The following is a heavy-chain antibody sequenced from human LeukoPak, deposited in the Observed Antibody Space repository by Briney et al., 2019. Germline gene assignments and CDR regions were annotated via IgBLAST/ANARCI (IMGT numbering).Heavy chain of an antibody. CDR3: TRDLVTVTKGFDI. CDR1: GDSFSSHY. Sequence: PSETLSLTCAVSGDSFSSHYWTWIRQPPGRGLEWIGYISYIGTTNYNPSLKSRVTISIDTSKNQFSLKLSSVTTADTAVYYCTRDLVTVTKGFDIWGLGTMVSVSS. D-gene: IGHD4-17*01. CDR2: ISYIGTT. V-gene: IGHV4-59*11. J-gene: IGHJ3*02.